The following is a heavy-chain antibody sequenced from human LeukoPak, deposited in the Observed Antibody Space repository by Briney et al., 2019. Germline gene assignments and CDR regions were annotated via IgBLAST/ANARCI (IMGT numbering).Heavy chain of an antibody. CDR2: IIPIFGTA. V-gene: IGHV1-69*13. Sequence: SVKVSCKASGYTFTGYYMHWVRQAPGQGLEWMGGIIPIFGTANYAQKFQGRVTITADESTSTAYMELSSLRSEDTAVYYCAREGYCSGGSCYELDYWGQGTLVTVSS. CDR3: AREGYCSGGSCYELDY. J-gene: IGHJ4*02. CDR1: GYTFTGYY. D-gene: IGHD2-15*01.